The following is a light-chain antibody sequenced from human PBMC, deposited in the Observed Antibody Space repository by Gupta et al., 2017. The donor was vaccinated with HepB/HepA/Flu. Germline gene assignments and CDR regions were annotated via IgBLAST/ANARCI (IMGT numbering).Light chain of an antibody. CDR1: KLRSQY. CDR2: DEK. V-gene: IGLV3-1*01. J-gene: IGLJ2*01. Sequence: SSALTPPPSVSVSPGQPASIPCSGDKLRSQYVSWYQQKPGQAPARGIDDEKKRPSGITERFSGSNAGNNTTRKTRGAQARDEADDYWQEWDSATEDLVFGGGTKMTVL. CDR3: QEWDSATEDLV.